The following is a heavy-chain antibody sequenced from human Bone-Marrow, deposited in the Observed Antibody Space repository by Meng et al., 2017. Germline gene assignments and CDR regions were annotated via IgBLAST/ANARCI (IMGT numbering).Heavy chain of an antibody. CDR3: ASWIYSCGWQ. CDR2: IYHGGDT. V-gene: IGHV4/OR15-8*02. D-gene: IGHD6-19*01. CDR1: GGSSCRSDW. J-gene: IGHJ4*02. Sequence: LPLAERGSGCVNAWWIRSLTCVVRGGSSCRSDWWSWVRQPPGKGLEWIGEIYHGGDTNYNPSLKSRVTIAIDRSKNQFSLKLSSVTAADTAVYYCASWIYSCGWQWGQGTLVTVSS.